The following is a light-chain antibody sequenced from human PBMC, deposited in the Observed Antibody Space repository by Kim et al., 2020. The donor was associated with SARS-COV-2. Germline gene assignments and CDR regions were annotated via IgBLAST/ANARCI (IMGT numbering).Light chain of an antibody. CDR2: GAS. V-gene: IGKV3-20*01. CDR1: QSVRGSY. CDR3: LPYGNAPDT. Sequence: PGERATLSCRASQSVRGSYLAWYQQQKRGQAPRLLIYGASSRATGIPDRFSGSGFGTDFTLTISRLEPEDFAVYYCLPYGNAPDTFGQGTRLEIK. J-gene: IGKJ5*01.